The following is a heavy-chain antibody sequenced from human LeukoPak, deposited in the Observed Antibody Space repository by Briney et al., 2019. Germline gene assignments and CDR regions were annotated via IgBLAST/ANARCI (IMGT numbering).Heavy chain of an antibody. J-gene: IGHJ4*02. CDR1: GGSISSSSYY. CDR2: IYYSGST. CDR3: ARHLRDSMVRGVIPVY. V-gene: IGHV4-39*01. D-gene: IGHD3-10*01. Sequence: RSETLSLTCTVSGGSISSSSYYWGWIRQPPGKGLEWIRSIYYSGSTYYNPSLKSRVTISVDTSKNQFSLKLSSVTAADTAVYYCARHLRDSMVRGVIPVYWGQGTLVTVSS.